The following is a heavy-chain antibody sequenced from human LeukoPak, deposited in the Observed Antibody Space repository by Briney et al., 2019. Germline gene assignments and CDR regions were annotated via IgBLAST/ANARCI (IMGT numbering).Heavy chain of an antibody. CDR1: GGSISSYY. CDR2: IYTSGST. V-gene: IGHV4-4*07. CDR3: ARDLGSSGWYGDYFDY. D-gene: IGHD6-19*01. Sequence: KPSETLSLTCTVSGGSISSYYWSWIRQPAGEGLEWIGRIYTSGSTNYNPSLKSRVTMSVDTSKNQFSLKLSSVTAADTAVYYCARDLGSSGWYGDYFDYWGQGTLVTVSS. J-gene: IGHJ4*02.